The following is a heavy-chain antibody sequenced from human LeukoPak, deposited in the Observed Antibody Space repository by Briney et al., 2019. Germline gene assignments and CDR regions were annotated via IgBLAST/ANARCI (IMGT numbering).Heavy chain of an antibody. J-gene: IGHJ4*02. CDR3: AGDLLIFGVVLRGNFDY. CDR1: GFTFSSYS. V-gene: IGHV3-48*01. CDR2: ISSSSSTI. Sequence: GGSLRLSCAASGFTFSSYSMNWVRQAPGKGLEWVSYISSSSSTIYYADSVKGRFTISRDNAKNSLYLQMNSLRAEDTSVYYCAGDLLIFGVVLRGNFDYWGQGTLVTVSS. D-gene: IGHD3-3*01.